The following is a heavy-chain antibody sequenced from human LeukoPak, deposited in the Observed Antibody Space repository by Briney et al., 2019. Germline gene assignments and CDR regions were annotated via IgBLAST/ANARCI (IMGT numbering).Heavy chain of an antibody. CDR1: GFTFSNYE. V-gene: IGHV3-48*03. Sequence: GRSLRLSCVASGFTFSNYEMYWVRQAPGKGLEWVSYIASSAFTIYYADSVKGRFTISRDNANNSLYLQMNSLRVEDTAVYYCVQGVVTRSFDIWGQGTMVTVSS. CDR2: IASSAFTI. CDR3: VQGVVTRSFDI. J-gene: IGHJ3*02. D-gene: IGHD2-21*02.